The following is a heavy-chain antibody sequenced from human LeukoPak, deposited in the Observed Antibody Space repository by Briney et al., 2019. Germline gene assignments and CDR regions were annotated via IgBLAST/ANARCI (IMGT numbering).Heavy chain of an antibody. D-gene: IGHD3-10*02. Sequence: SETLSLTCTVSGGSISSGSYYWSWIRQPAGKGLEWIGRIYTSGSTNYNPSLKSRVTISVDTSKNQFSLKLSSVTAAHTAVYYCARGSRITMIGGDAFDIWGQGTMVTVSS. CDR2: IYTSGST. V-gene: IGHV4-61*02. J-gene: IGHJ3*02. CDR1: GGSISSGSYY. CDR3: ARGSRITMIGGDAFDI.